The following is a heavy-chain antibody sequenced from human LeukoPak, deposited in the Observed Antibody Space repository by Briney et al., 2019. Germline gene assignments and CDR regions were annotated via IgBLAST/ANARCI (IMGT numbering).Heavy chain of an antibody. J-gene: IGHJ4*02. CDR3: AKELDGYNSGFDY. CDR1: GFTFSSYG. V-gene: IGHV3-33*06. D-gene: IGHD5-24*01. Sequence: GGSLRLSCAASGFTFSSYGMHWVRQAPGKGLEWVAVIWYDGSNKYYADSVKGRFTISRDNSKNPLYLQMNSLRAEDTAVYYCAKELDGYNSGFDYWGQGTLVTVSS. CDR2: IWYDGSNK.